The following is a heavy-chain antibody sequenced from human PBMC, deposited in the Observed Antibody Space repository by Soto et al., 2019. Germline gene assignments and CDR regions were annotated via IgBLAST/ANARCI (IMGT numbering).Heavy chain of an antibody. J-gene: IGHJ5*02. CDR1: GGTFSSYA. CDR3: ARKTYNFGEGSCDP. CDR2: IIPIFDTA. V-gene: IGHV1-69*01. Sequence: QVQLVQSGAEVKKPGSSVKVSCKASGGTFSSYAVTWVRQAPGQGLEWMGEIIPIFDTATYAQKFQGRVTITADESTSTAYMELSSLRSEDTALYYCARKTYNFGEGSCDPWGQGTLVTVSS. D-gene: IGHD1-1*01.